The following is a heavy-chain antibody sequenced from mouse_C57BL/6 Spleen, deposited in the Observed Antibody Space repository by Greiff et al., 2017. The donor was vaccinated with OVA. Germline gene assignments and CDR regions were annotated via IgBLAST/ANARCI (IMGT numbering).Heavy chain of an antibody. CDR1: GYAFSSSW. CDR2: IYPGDGDT. V-gene: IGHV1-82*01. CDR3: ARSAHYYGSSSYYFDY. Sequence: VQLQQSGPELVKPGASVKISCKASGYAFSSSWMNWVKQRPGKGLEWIGRIYPGDGDTNYNGKFKGKATLTADKSSSTAYMQLSSLTSEDSAVYFCARSAHYYGSSSYYFDYWGQGTTLTVSS. D-gene: IGHD1-1*01. J-gene: IGHJ2*01.